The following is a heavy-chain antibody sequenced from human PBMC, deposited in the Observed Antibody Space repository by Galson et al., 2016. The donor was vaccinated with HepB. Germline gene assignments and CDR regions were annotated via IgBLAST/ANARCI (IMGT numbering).Heavy chain of an antibody. J-gene: IGHJ3*02. CDR2: INPNSGGT. Sequence: SVKVSCKASGYTFTGYYIHWVRQVPGQGFEWMGWINPNSGGTKNAPKFQGRVTMTRDTSISTAYMEVDRLSSDDTAVYYCAKDWQWLAQGFFHIWGQGTLVTVSS. CDR1: GYTFTGYY. CDR3: AKDWQWLAQGFFHI. V-gene: IGHV1-2*02. D-gene: IGHD6-19*01.